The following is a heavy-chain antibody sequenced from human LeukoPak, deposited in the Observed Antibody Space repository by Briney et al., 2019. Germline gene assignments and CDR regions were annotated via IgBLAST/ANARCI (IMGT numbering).Heavy chain of an antibody. CDR2: FYGDSMI. CDR1: EFRVSYNY. J-gene: IGHJ4*02. Sequence: PGGSLRLSCKVSEFRVSYNYMTWVRQAPRKGLEWISTFYGDSMIAYTDAVKGRFTLSTDNSKTTFYLQVNSLRVEDTAVYYCATDRSGSSAGSWAYWGQGTLVAVSS. CDR3: ATDRSGSSAGSWAY. D-gene: IGHD6-13*01. V-gene: IGHV3-53*01.